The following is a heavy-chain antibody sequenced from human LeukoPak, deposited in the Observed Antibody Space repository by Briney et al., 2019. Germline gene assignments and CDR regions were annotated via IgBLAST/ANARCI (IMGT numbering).Heavy chain of an antibody. Sequence: PGGSLRLSCAAPGFTFSNYWMSWVRQAPGKGLEWVANIKQDGGEKYYVGSVKGRFTISRDNAKNSLYLQMNSLRADDTAVYYCAREAAGSGSSTESWGQGTLVTVSS. CDR3: AREAAGSGSSTES. V-gene: IGHV3-7*01. J-gene: IGHJ5*02. CDR1: GFTFSNYW. CDR2: IKQDGGEK. D-gene: IGHD3-10*01.